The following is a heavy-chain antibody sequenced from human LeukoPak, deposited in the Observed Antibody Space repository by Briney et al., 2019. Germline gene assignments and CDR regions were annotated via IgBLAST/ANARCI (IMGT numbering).Heavy chain of an antibody. Sequence: ASVKVSCKASGYTFTGYYMHWVRQAPGQGLEWMGWINPNSGGTNYAQKFQGRVTMTRDTSISTAYMELSSLRSEDTAVYYCARGSSSGSQYYYYYGMDVWGQGTTVTVSS. CDR1: GYTFTGYY. J-gene: IGHJ6*02. V-gene: IGHV1-2*02. D-gene: IGHD6-19*01. CDR2: INPNSGGT. CDR3: ARGSSSGSQYYYYYGMDV.